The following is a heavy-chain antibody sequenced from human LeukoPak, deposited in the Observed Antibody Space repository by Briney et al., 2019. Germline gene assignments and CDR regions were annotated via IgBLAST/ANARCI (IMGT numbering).Heavy chain of an antibody. CDR1: GYTFTGYY. Sequence: GASAKVPCKASGYTFTGYYMHWVRQAPGQGLEWMGWINPNSGGTNYAQKFQGWVTMTRDTSISTAYMELSRLRSDDTAVYYCAREAPWDYGDHDAFDIWGQGTMVTVSS. CDR2: INPNSGGT. D-gene: IGHD4-17*01. V-gene: IGHV1-2*04. J-gene: IGHJ3*02. CDR3: AREAPWDYGDHDAFDI.